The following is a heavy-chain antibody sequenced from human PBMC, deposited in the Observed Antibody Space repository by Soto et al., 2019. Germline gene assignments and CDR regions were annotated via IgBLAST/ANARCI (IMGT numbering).Heavy chain of an antibody. CDR1: GSTFPSSG. Sequence: ASVKVSCKASGSTFPSSGISWVRQAPGQGLEWMGRINPSGGNTSYAQKFQGRVTMTRDTSTSTVYMELSSLRSEDTAVYYCAREKTGEYEQGFDYWGQGTLVTVSS. J-gene: IGHJ4*02. V-gene: IGHV1-46*03. CDR2: INPSGGNT. D-gene: IGHD4-17*01. CDR3: AREKTGEYEQGFDY.